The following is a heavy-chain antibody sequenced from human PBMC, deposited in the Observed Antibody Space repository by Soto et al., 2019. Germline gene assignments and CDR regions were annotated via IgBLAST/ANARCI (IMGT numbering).Heavy chain of an antibody. CDR2: IYWDDDK. J-gene: IGHJ4*02. D-gene: IGHD3-3*01. Sequence: SGPTLVNPTQTLTLTCTFSGFSLSTSGVGVGWIRQPPGKALEWLALIYWDDDKRYSPSLKSRLTITKDTSKNQVVLTMTNMDSVDTATYYCAHTDITIFGVVIIPVLDYWGQGTLVTVSS. CDR3: AHTDITIFGVVIIPVLDY. V-gene: IGHV2-5*02. CDR1: GFSLSTSGVG.